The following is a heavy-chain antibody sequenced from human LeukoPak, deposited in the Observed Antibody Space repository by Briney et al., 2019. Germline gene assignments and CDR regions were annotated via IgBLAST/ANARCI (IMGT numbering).Heavy chain of an antibody. CDR1: GFTISSYG. CDR2: MCGSRGYT. D-gene: IGHD3-22*01. V-gene: IGHV3-23*01. CDR3: AKRDTSGYYYFDY. Sequence: GGSLRLSCAASGFTISSYGMSWVRQAPGKGLEWISSMCGSRGYTYYADSVTGRFTISRDNSKNTVYLQMNSLRADDTALYYCAKRDTSGYYYFDYWGQGTLVTVSS. J-gene: IGHJ4*02.